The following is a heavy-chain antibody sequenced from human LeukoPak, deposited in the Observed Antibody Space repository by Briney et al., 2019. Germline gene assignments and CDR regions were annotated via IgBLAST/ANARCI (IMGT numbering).Heavy chain of an antibody. Sequence: GGSLRLSCAASGFTFSDYKMNWVRQAPGKGLEWVSYISSSSSTIYYADSVRGRFTISRDNAKNSLFLQMNSLRAEDTAVYYCARGGVDPPVWGKGTAVTVSS. CDR1: GFTFSDYK. CDR2: ISSSSSTI. D-gene: IGHD2-15*01. CDR3: ARGGVDPPV. J-gene: IGHJ6*04. V-gene: IGHV3-48*01.